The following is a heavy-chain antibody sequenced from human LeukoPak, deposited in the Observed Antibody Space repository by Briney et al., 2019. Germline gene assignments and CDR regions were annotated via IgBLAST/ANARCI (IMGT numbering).Heavy chain of an antibody. CDR1: GFTFSSHA. D-gene: IGHD3-10*01. CDR3: AKDLETINPTMD. V-gene: IGHV3-23*01. CDR2: IGGSGKNT. J-gene: IGHJ4*02. Sequence: PGGSLRLSCAASGFTFSSHAMSWVRQAPGKGQEWVSSIGGSGKNTFYADAVKGRFTISRDNSKDTLYLQMNSLRAEDTAVYYCAKDLETINPTMDWGQGTLVTVSS.